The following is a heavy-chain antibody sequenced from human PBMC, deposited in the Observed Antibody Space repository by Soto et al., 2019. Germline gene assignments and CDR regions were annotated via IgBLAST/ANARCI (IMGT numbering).Heavy chain of an antibody. V-gene: IGHV1-24*01. Sequence: QVQLVQSGAEVKKPGASVKVSCKVSGYTLTELSMHWVRQAPGKGLEWMGCFDPEDGETIYAQKFQGRVTMTEDTSTDAAYMELRSLRSADTAVYYCAAGVVVQAVLVYWGEGTLVTVSS. CDR3: AAGVVVQAVLVY. CDR2: FDPEDGET. J-gene: IGHJ4*02. D-gene: IGHD2-2*01. CDR1: GYTLTELS.